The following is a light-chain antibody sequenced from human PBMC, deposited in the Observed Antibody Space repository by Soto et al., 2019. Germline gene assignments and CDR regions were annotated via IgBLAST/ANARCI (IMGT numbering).Light chain of an antibody. CDR3: QHYYSYSEA. J-gene: IGKJ1*01. Sequence: DIQMTQSPSTLSGSVGDRVTITCRASQTISSWFAWYQQKPGKAPKLLIYKASTLKSGVPSRFSGSGSGTEFTLTISSLQPDDFATYYCQHYYSYSEAFGQGTKVELK. V-gene: IGKV1-5*03. CDR2: KAS. CDR1: QTISSW.